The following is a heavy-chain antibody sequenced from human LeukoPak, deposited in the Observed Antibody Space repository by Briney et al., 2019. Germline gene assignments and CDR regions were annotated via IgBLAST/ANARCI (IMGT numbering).Heavy chain of an antibody. CDR1: GGSINSSSYY. Sequence: SETLSLTCTVSGGSINSSSYYWRWIRQPPGKGLEWIGTISYSGSTYYNPSLKSRVIISVDTSKNQFALKVSSVTAADTAVYYCARLSRVAGRLNGIDPWGQGILVTVSS. CDR3: ARLSRVAGRLNGIDP. J-gene: IGHJ5*02. D-gene: IGHD6-19*01. V-gene: IGHV4-39*01. CDR2: ISYSGST.